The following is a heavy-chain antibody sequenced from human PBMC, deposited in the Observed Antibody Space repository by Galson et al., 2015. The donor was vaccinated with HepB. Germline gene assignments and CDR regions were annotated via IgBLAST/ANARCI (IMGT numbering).Heavy chain of an antibody. CDR1: TFIFSTYS. CDR3: ARGDFDP. J-gene: IGHJ5*02. Sequence: SLRLSCAASTFIFSTYSMNWVRQAPGKGLECVSYITSNSNTIYYADSVKGRFTISRDNAKNPLYLQMNSLRAEDTAVYYCARGDFDPWGQGTLVTVSS. CDR2: ITSNSNTI. V-gene: IGHV3-48*04.